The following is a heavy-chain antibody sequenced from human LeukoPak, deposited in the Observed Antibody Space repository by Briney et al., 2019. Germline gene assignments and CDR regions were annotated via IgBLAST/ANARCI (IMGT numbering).Heavy chain of an antibody. D-gene: IGHD2-15*01. CDR2: IYTSGST. J-gene: IGHJ4*02. V-gene: IGHV4-4*07. CDR1: GGSISSYY. Sequence: SETLSLTCTVYGGSISSYYWSWMRQPAGKGLEWIGRIYTSGSTNYNPSLKSRVTMSVDTSKNQFSLRLSSVTAADTAVYYCARECSGGSCYPYYFDYWGQGTLVTVSS. CDR3: ARECSGGSCYPYYFDY.